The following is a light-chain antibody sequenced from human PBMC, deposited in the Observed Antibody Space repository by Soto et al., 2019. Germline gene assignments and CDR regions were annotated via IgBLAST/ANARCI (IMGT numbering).Light chain of an antibody. CDR1: QAVNTR. Sequence: EIVLTQSPATLSSFPGDRVTLSCRASQAVNTRLAWYQHKPGQAPRLLIYLASNRAAGVPARFSGSGSGTDFTLTISNVEHEDFAVYYCHQRQSWPRTVGQGTTVDIK. CDR3: HQRQSWPRT. V-gene: IGKV3-11*01. CDR2: LAS. J-gene: IGKJ1*01.